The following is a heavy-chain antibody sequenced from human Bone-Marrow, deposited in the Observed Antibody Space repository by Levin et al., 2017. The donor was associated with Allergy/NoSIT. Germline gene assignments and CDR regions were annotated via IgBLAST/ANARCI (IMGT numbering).Heavy chain of an antibody. V-gene: IGHV4-59*01. Sequence: PSETLSLTCSVSAGSLRSYNWNWIRQSPGKGLEWIGYIDYSGSTNSNPSLKSRVSISIDTSKNQFSLKVTSVTAADTAVYYCARSSASYDSHFDYWGQGTQVTVSS. J-gene: IGHJ4*02. D-gene: IGHD3-10*01. CDR2: IDYSGST. CDR3: ARSSASYDSHFDY. CDR1: AGSLRSYN.